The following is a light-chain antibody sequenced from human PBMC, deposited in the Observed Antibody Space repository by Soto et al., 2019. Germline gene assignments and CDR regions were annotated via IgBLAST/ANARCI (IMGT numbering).Light chain of an antibody. V-gene: IGKV3-15*01. CDR3: QQYNTWPPLT. CDR1: QSVSSN. J-gene: IGKJ4*01. CDR2: GAS. Sequence: EIVMTQSPATLSVSPGERATLSCRASQSVSSNLVWYQQKRGQAPRLLIYGASTRAAGIPARFSGSGSGTEFTLTISSLQSEDFAVYYCQQYNTWPPLTFGGGTKVEIK.